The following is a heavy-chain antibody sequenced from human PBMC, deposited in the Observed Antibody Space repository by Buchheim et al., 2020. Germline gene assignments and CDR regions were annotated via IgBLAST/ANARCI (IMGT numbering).Heavy chain of an antibody. J-gene: IGHJ4*02. V-gene: IGHV4-30-4*01. Sequence: QVQLQESGPGLVKPSQTLSLTCTVSGGSIRSGDFYWSWIRQSPGKGLEWIGYIHSTGAKSQNPSHKSRLTISVDTPKNQFSLQLRSVTAADTGVYFCARTSGYYDSRASWDYWGQGTL. CDR2: IHSTGAK. D-gene: IGHD3-22*01. CDR1: GGSIRSGDFY. CDR3: ARTSGYYDSRASWDY.